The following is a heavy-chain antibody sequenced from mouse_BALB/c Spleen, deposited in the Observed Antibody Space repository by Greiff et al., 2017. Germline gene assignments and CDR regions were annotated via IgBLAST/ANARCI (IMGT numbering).Heavy chain of an antibody. V-gene: IGHV7-1*02. CDR1: GFTFSDFY. J-gene: IGHJ1*01. CDR2: SRNKANDYTT. Sequence: EVQGVESGGGLVQPGGSLRLSCATSGFTFSDFYMEWVRQPPGKRLEWIAASRNKANDYTTEYSASVKGRFIVSRDTSQSILYLQMNALRAEDTAIYYCARDAKYYGGWYFEVWGAGTTVTVSS. CDR3: ARDAKYYGGWYFEV. D-gene: IGHD1-1*01.